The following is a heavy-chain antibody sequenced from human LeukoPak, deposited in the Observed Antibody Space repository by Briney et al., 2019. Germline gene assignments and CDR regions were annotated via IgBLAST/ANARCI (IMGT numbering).Heavy chain of an antibody. CDR3: AKDSWEVGATSEIDY. CDR2: IRYDGSDK. CDR1: GFTFSSYG. Sequence: GGSLRLSFAASGFTFSSYGMHWVRQAPGKGLEWVAFIRYDGSDKYYADSVKGRFTISRDNSKNTLYLQMNSLRAEDTAVYYCAKDSWEVGATSEIDYWGQGTLVTVSS. V-gene: IGHV3-30*02. D-gene: IGHD1-26*01. J-gene: IGHJ4*02.